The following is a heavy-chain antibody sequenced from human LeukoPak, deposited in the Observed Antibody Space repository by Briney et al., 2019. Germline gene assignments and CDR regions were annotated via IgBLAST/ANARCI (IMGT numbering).Heavy chain of an antibody. CDR2: ISSSSSYI. Sequence: GGSLRLSCAASGFTFSSYSMNWVRQAPGKGLEWVSSISSSSSYIYYADSVKGRFTISRDNAKNSLYLQMNSLRAEDTAVYYCASSFGIAAAGTWGQGTLVTVSS. CDR1: GFTFSSYS. D-gene: IGHD6-13*01. CDR3: ASSFGIAAAGT. J-gene: IGHJ5*02. V-gene: IGHV3-21*01.